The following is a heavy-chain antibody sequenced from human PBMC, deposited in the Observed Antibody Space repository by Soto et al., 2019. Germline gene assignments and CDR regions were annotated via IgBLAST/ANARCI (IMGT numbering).Heavy chain of an antibody. CDR3: VKLYWVPTGIRYYFDY. CDR1: GFSFSTSSVG. CDR2: IYWDDDK. Sequence: QITLKESGPTLVKPTQTLTLTCTFSGFSFSTSSVGVGWIRQHPGKALEWLSLIYWDDDKRYNPSLRNRLTITKDTSRNQVVVTMTDMDPVDTGTYYCVKLYWVPTGIRYYFDYWGQGTLVTVSS. J-gene: IGHJ4*02. V-gene: IGHV2-5*04. D-gene: IGHD2-21*02.